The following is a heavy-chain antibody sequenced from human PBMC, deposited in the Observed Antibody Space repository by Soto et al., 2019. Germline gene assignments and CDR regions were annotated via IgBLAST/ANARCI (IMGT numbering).Heavy chain of an antibody. D-gene: IGHD5-18*01. CDR1: GFTVSNNY. CDR2: MFDSGYP. V-gene: IGHV3-66*01. J-gene: IGHJ4*02. Sequence: XXSLRLSFAASGFTVSNNYMRWVPQAPGKGLEWVSIMFDSGYPYYADSVKGGFTISRDNAKNSLYLQMNSLRDEDTAVYYCARDSGYSYGPIDYWGQGTLVTVSS. CDR3: ARDSGYSYGPIDY.